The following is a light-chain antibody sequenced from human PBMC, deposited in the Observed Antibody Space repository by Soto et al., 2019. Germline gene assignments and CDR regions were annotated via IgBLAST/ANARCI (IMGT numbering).Light chain of an antibody. V-gene: IGKV1-5*03. Sequence: DIQMTQSPSTLSASVGDRVTITCRASQSISSWLAWYQQKPGKAPKLLIYKESSLESGVPSRFSGSGSGTEFTLTISSLQPDDFGSYYCQQYNSYWTFGQGTKVEIK. CDR3: QQYNSYWT. CDR1: QSISSW. J-gene: IGKJ1*01. CDR2: KES.